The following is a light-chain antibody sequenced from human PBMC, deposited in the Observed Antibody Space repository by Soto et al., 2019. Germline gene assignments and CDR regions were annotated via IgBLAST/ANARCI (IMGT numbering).Light chain of an antibody. CDR2: DAS. Sequence: AIQLTQSPSSLSTSVGDRVTITCRASQGIASALAWYQQKPGKAPKLLIYDASSLESGVPSRFSGSRSGTDFTLTLSSLQPEDFATYYCQHFNSYPLTFGQGTRLEIK. J-gene: IGKJ5*01. CDR1: QGIASA. V-gene: IGKV1-13*02. CDR3: QHFNSYPLT.